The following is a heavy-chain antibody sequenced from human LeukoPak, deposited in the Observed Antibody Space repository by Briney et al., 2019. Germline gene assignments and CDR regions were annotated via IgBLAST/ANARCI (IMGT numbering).Heavy chain of an antibody. J-gene: IGHJ6*03. D-gene: IGHD2-8*01. V-gene: IGHV3-30*02. Sequence: GGSLRLSCAASGFTFSSYGMHWVCLAPGKGLEWVAYIQYDGSNEQYAHSVKGRFRISRDSSKNILYLQMNSLRAEDTAVYYCAKDRCSNGIGCYYYYMDVWGKGTTVTISS. CDR2: IQYDGSNE. CDR3: AKDRCSNGIGCYYYYMDV. CDR1: GFTFSSYG.